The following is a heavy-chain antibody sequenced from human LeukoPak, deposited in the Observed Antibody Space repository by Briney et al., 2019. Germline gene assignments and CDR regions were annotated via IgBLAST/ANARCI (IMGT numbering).Heavy chain of an antibody. V-gene: IGHV4-34*01. CDR3: ARNIVVVWGAFDI. Sequence: SETLSLTCAVYGGSFSGYYWSWIRQPPGKGLEWIGEINHTGITNYNPSLKSRVTMSVDTSKNQFSLKLSSVTAADTAVYYCARNIVVVWGAFDIWGQGTMVTVSS. CDR1: GGSFSGYY. CDR2: INHTGIT. D-gene: IGHD2-21*01. J-gene: IGHJ3*02.